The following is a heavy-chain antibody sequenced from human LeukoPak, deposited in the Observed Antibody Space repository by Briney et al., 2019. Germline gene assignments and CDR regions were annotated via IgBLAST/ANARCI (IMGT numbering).Heavy chain of an antibody. CDR2: IYTSGSP. CDR1: GGSISSYY. J-gene: IGHJ5*02. CDR3: VRDRSARDSSGYYGLFDP. Sequence: LETLSLTCTVSGGSISSYYWSWIRQPAGEGLEWIGRIYTSGSPYYNPSLKSRVTMSVDTSNNQFSLKLSSVTAADTAVYYCVRDRSARDSSGYYGLFDPWGQGTLVTVSS. V-gene: IGHV4-4*07. D-gene: IGHD3-22*01.